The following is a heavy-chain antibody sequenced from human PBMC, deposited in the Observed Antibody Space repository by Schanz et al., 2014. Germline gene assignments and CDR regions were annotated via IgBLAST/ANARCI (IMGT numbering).Heavy chain of an antibody. CDR3: AKTLFPGGTQTFGN. CDR1: GFSLDIFA. CDR2: FDAHDGRA. J-gene: IGHJ4*02. Sequence: EVHLLESGGGLVEPGGSLRLSCATSGFSLDIFAVSWVRQAPGKGLEWVSGFDAHDGRAYYADSAKGRFTISRDNSKSTLYVEMNSLRVEDTAVYYCAKTLFPGGTQTFGNWGRGTLVTDSS. V-gene: IGHV3-23*01. D-gene: IGHD2-8*02.